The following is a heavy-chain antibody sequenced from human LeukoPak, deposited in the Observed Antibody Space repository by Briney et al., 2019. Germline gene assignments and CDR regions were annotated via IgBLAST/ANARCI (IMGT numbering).Heavy chain of an antibody. J-gene: IGHJ5*02. CDR1: GFMFSRYA. Sequence: QAGGSLRLSCAASGFMFSRYAMSWVRQAPGKGLEWVSTISGSGGSTYYTDSVKGRFTISRDNSKDTLYLQMNSMRVEDTAVYCCAKEAEVGAPHVWFDPWGQGTLVTVSS. V-gene: IGHV3-23*01. D-gene: IGHD1-26*01. CDR3: AKEAEVGAPHVWFDP. CDR2: ISGSGGST.